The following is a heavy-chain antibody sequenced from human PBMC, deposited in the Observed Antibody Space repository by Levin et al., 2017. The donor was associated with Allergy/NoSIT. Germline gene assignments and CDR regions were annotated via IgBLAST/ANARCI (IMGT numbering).Heavy chain of an antibody. CDR1: GFTFSSYS. V-gene: IGHV3-21*01. J-gene: IGHJ4*02. CDR3: ARHPWGAYSSSPAYIDY. Sequence: GGSLRLSCAASGFTFSSYSMNWVRQAPGKGLEWVSSISSSSSYIYYADSVKGRFTISRDNAKNSLYLQMNSLRAEDTAVYYCARHPWGAYSSSPAYIDYWGQGTLVTVSS. D-gene: IGHD6-6*01. CDR2: ISSSSSYI.